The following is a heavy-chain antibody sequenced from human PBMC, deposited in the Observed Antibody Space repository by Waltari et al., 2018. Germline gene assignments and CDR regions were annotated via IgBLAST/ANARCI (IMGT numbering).Heavy chain of an antibody. CDR1: GFTFSSYA. V-gene: IGHV3-23*03. CDR2: IYSGGST. CDR3: AKDYYDSPLDY. Sequence: EVQLLESGGGLVQPGGSLRLSCAASGFTFSSYAISWVRQAPGKGLEWVSVIYSGGSTYYADSVKGRFTISRDNSKNTLYLQMNSLRAEDTAVYYCAKDYYDSPLDYWGQGTLVTVSS. D-gene: IGHD3-22*01. J-gene: IGHJ4*02.